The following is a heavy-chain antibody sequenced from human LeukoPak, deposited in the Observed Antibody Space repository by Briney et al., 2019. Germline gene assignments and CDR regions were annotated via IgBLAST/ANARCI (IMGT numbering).Heavy chain of an antibody. J-gene: IGHJ4*02. CDR1: GGSLRSSGHW. V-gene: IGHV4-39*01. D-gene: IGHD6-19*01. CDR3: ARQSGDQSSAWYFDA. Sequence: TSETLSLTCTVSGGSLRSSGHWWVWIRQPPGKGLEWIGSIHYSGKVYHNPSLKSRVTTSVDTSTDQFSLRLSSATAADTAIYYCARQSGDQSSAWYFDAWGQGTLVTVSS. CDR2: IHYSGKV.